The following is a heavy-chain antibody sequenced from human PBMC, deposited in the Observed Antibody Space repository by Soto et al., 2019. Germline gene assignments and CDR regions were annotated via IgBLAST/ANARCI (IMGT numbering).Heavy chain of an antibody. Sequence: GGSLRLSCAASGFTFSNAWMNWVRQAPGKGLEWVGRIKSKTVGGKTDYAATVKGRFTISRDDSKNTLYLQMNSLKTEDTAVYYCTTGVPAPNYYYYYGMDVWGQGTTVTVSS. CDR3: TTGVPAPNYYYYYGMDV. CDR2: IKSKTVGGKT. V-gene: IGHV3-15*07. J-gene: IGHJ6*02. CDR1: GFTFSNAW. D-gene: IGHD2-2*01.